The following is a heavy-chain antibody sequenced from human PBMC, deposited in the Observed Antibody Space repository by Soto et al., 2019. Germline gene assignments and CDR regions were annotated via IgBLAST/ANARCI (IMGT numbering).Heavy chain of an antibody. J-gene: IGHJ5*02. V-gene: IGHV5-10-1*01. Sequence: GESLKISCKGSGYSFTSYWISWVRQMPGKGLEWMGRIDPSDSYTNYSPSFQGHVTISADKSISTAYLQWSSLKASDTAMYYCARHNIVPRGSGSPIYRNWFDPWGQGTLVTVSS. CDR1: GYSFTSYW. CDR3: ARHNIVPRGSGSPIYRNWFDP. CDR2: IDPSDSYT. D-gene: IGHD3-10*01.